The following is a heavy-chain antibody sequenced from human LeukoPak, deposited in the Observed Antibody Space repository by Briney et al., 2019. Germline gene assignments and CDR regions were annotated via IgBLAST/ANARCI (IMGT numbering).Heavy chain of an antibody. Sequence: PSETLSLTCTVSGGSISSYYWSWIRQPPGKGLEWIGYIYYSGSTNYNPSLKSRVTISVDTSKNQFSLKLSSVTAADTAVYYCARAYTGYSSGWINDDAFDIWGQGTMVTVSS. CDR3: ARAYTGYSSGWINDDAFDI. CDR2: IYYSGST. J-gene: IGHJ3*02. CDR1: GGSISSYY. D-gene: IGHD6-19*01. V-gene: IGHV4-59*01.